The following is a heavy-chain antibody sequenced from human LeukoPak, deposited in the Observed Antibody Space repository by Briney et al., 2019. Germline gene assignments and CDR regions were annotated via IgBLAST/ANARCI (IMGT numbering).Heavy chain of an antibody. D-gene: IGHD1-26*01. CDR3: ARRTIVGATPAWFDP. CDR2: IYPGGSDT. J-gene: IGHJ5*02. Sequence: GESLKISCKGSGYSFTSYWIGWVRQMPGKGLEWMGIIYPGGSDTRYSPSFQGQVTISADKSISTAYLQWSSLKASDTAMYYCARRTIVGATPAWFDPWGQGTLVTVSS. CDR1: GYSFTSYW. V-gene: IGHV5-51*01.